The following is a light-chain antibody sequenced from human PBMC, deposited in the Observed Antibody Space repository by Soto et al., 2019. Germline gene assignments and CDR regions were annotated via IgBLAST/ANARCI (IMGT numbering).Light chain of an antibody. CDR1: HRLSSS. CDR3: QQYNNWPQT. Sequence: EIVLTQSPVTLSLSPGERATLSCRASHRLSSSQLAWYQQKPGQAPRLLIYDASTRATGIPARFSGSGSGTDFTLTISGLQSEDFAVYYCQQYNNWPQTFGQGTKVDIK. CDR2: DAS. J-gene: IGKJ1*01. V-gene: IGKV3-15*01.